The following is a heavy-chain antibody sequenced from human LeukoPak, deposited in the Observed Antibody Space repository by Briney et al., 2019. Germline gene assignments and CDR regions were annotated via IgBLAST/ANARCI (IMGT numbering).Heavy chain of an antibody. CDR2: IIPIFGTA. CDR1: GGTFSSYA. D-gene: IGHD2-15*01. J-gene: IGHJ4*02. Sequence: ASVKVSCKASGGTFSSYAISWVRQAPGQGLEWMGGIIPIFGTANYAQKFQGRVTITTDESTSTAYMGLSSLRSEDTAVYYCARRGDCSGSSCFFDYWGQGTLVTVSS. V-gene: IGHV1-69*05. CDR3: ARRGDCSGSSCFFDY.